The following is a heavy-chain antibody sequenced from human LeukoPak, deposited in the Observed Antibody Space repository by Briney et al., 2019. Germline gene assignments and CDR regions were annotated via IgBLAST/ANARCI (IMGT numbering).Heavy chain of an antibody. CDR1: GYSNTSYW. J-gene: IGHJ1*01. Sequence: PGESLMISCKCSGYSNTSYWISWARQMPGKGLEWMGRIDPSDSYTNYSPSFQGHVTISADKSISTAYLQWSSLKASDTAMYYCATTYYDYVWGSYRYDVRQFDYWGQGTRVTVSS. V-gene: IGHV5-10-1*01. CDR2: IDPSDSYT. CDR3: ATTYYDYVWGSYRYDVRQFDY. D-gene: IGHD3-16*02.